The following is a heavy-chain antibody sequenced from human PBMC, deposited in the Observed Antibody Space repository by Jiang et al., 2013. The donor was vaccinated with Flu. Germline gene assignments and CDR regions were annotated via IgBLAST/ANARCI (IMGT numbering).Heavy chain of an antibody. CDR2: TYYRSKWYN. CDR1: GDSVSSNSAA. J-gene: IGHJ6*02. Sequence: SQTLSLTCAISGDSVSSNSAAWNWIRQSPSRGLEWLGRTYYRSKWYNDYAVSVKSRIIINPDTTKNQFSLQLNSVTPKDTAVYYCARDGPLTGYYYYGMDVWGQGTTVT. V-gene: IGHV6-1*01. D-gene: IGHD7-27*01. CDR3: ARDGPLTGYYYYGMDV.